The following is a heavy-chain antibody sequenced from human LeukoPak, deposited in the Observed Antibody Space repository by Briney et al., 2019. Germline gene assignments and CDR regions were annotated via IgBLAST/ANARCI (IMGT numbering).Heavy chain of an antibody. V-gene: IGHV1-69*13. CDR3: ARGASLRYYYDSSAQGYFDY. CDR1: GGTFSSYA. CDR2: IIPNFGTA. Sequence: SVKVSCKASGGTFSSYAISWVRQAPGQGLEWMGGIIPNFGTANYAQKFQGRVTITADEPTSTAYMELSSLRSEDTAVYYCARGASLRYYYDSSAQGYFDYWGQGTLVTVSS. D-gene: IGHD3-22*01. J-gene: IGHJ4*02.